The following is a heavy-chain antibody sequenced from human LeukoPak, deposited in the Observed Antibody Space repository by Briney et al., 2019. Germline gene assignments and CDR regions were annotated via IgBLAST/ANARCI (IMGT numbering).Heavy chain of an antibody. Sequence: SETLSLTCTVSGGSISSGDYYWSWIRQPPGKGLEWIGYIYYSGSTNYNPSLKSRVTISVDTSKNQFSLKLSSVTTADTAVYYCARHLYGSGSPFDYWGQGTLVTVSS. V-gene: IGHV4-61*08. CDR1: GGSISSGDYY. CDR2: IYYSGST. J-gene: IGHJ4*02. CDR3: ARHLYGSGSPFDY. D-gene: IGHD3-10*01.